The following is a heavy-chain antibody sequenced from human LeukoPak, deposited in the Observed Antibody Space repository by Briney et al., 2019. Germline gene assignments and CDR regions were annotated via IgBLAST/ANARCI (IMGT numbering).Heavy chain of an antibody. V-gene: IGHV3-66*01. D-gene: IGHD1-26*01. CDR1: GFTVSSNY. CDR2: IYSGGST. CDR3: ARGYSGTYPNV. Sequence: GGSLRLSCAASGFTVSSNYMSWVRQAPGKGLEWVSVIYSGGSTYYADSVKGRFTISRDNSKNTLYLQMNSLRAEDTAVYYCARGYSGTYPNVWGQETMVTVSS. J-gene: IGHJ3*01.